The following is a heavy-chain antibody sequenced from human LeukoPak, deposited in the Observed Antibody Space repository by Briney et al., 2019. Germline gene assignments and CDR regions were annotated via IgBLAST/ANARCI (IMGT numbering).Heavy chain of an antibody. V-gene: IGHV6-1*01. CDR3: ARDLGGTGPALDRHYYYYGMDV. J-gene: IGHJ6*02. D-gene: IGHD2-2*01. CDR2: IYYRAKSYH. CDR1: GDSVSSNSAS. Sequence: SQTLSLTCAIPGDSVSSNSASWNWTRQYPSSGLEWLVRIYYRAKSYHDYAVSVKSRTTINPDTSKNQFSLQLNSVTPEDTAVYYCARDLGGTGPALDRHYYYYGMDVWGQGTTVTVSS.